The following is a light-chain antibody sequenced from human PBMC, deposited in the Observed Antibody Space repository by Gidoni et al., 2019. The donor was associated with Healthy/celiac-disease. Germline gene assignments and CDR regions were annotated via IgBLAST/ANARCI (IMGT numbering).Light chain of an antibody. V-gene: IGKV3-20*01. CDR2: GAS. CDR3: QQYGSSLMYT. Sequence: EIVLTQSPGTLSVSPGERATRSCRASQSVSSSYLAWYQQKPVQAPRLLIYGASSRATGIPDRFSGSGSGTDFTLTISRLEPEDFAVYYCQQYGSSLMYTFGQVTKLEIK. CDR1: QSVSSSY. J-gene: IGKJ2*01.